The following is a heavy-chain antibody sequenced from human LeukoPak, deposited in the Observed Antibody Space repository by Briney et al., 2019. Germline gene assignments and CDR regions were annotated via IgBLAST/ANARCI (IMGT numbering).Heavy chain of an antibody. J-gene: IGHJ4*02. Sequence: SETLSLTCAVYGGSFSGYYWSWIRQPPGKGLEWIGEINHSGSTNYNPSLKSRVTISVDTSKNQFSLKPSSVTAADTAVYYCARHVSPPLRDRNYDILTGPKPLYYFDYWGQGTLVTVSS. CDR3: ARHVSPPLRDRNYDILTGPKPLYYFDY. CDR2: INHSGST. CDR1: GGSFSGYY. V-gene: IGHV4-34*01. D-gene: IGHD3-9*01.